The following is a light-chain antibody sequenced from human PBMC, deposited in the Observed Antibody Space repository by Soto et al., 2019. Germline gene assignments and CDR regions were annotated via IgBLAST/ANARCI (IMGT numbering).Light chain of an antibody. J-gene: IGLJ3*02. CDR1: SGSIASNY. CDR3: QSYDATNQV. Sequence: NFMLTQPHSVSESPGKTVIISCTRSSGSIASNYVQWYQQPPGSSPTTVIYEDNQRPSGVPDRFSGSIDSSSNSASLTIAGLETEDEAYYYCQSYDATNQVFGGGTKLTVL. V-gene: IGLV6-57*01. CDR2: EDN.